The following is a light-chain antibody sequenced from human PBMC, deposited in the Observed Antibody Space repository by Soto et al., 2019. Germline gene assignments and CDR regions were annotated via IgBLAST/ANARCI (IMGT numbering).Light chain of an antibody. Sequence: DIQMTQSPSTLSASVGDRVTITCRASQNINTWVAWYQQKPGKAPYLLIYKASNLQSGVPSRFSGSASGTEFTLTISSLQPEDIATYYCQQYETYPLTYGGGTKVAI. CDR2: KAS. CDR3: QQYETYPLT. CDR1: QNINTW. J-gene: IGKJ4*01. V-gene: IGKV1-5*03.